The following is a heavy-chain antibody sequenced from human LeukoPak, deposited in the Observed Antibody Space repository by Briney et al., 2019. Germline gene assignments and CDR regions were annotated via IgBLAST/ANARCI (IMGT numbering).Heavy chain of an antibody. CDR1: GDSVSSSSVS. CDR2: TYYRSKWSN. D-gene: IGHD1-26*01. Sequence: LTLSLTCAISGDSVSSSSVSWNWIRQSPSRGLEWLGRTYYRSKWSNDYAASVKSRISINPDTSKNQFSLQLNSVTPEDTAVYYCARIRGGTIHFDYWGQGTLVIVSS. V-gene: IGHV6-1*01. J-gene: IGHJ4*02. CDR3: ARIRGGTIHFDY.